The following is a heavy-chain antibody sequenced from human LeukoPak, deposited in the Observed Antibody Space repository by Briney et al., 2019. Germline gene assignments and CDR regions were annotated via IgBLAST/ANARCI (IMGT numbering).Heavy chain of an antibody. CDR3: AKRGTSYDILTGYSGFDP. CDR2: ISNSGGST. D-gene: IGHD3-9*01. Sequence: GGSLRLSCAASGFTFSSYAMSWVRQAPGKGLEWVSAISNSGGSTYYVDSVKGRFTISRDNSKNRLYLQMNSLRAEDTAIYYCAKRGTSYDILTGYSGFDPWGQGTLVTVSS. CDR1: GFTFSSYA. J-gene: IGHJ5*02. V-gene: IGHV3-23*01.